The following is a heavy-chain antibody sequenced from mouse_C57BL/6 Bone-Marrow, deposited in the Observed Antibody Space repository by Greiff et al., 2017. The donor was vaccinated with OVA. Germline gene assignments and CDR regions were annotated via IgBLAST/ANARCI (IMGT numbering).Heavy chain of an antibody. CDR3: ARGEDWDSFAY. D-gene: IGHD4-1*01. V-gene: IGHV1-26*01. CDR1: GYTFTDYY. CDR2: INPNNGGT. Sequence: VQLQQSGPELVKPGASVKISCKASGYTFTDYYMNWVKQSHGKSLEWIGDINPNNGGTSYNQKFKGKATLTVDKSSSTAYMELRSLTSEDSAVYYCARGEDWDSFAYLGQGTLVTVSA. J-gene: IGHJ3*01.